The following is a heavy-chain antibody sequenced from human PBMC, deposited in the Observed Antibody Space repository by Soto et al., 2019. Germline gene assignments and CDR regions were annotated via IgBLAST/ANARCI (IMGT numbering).Heavy chain of an antibody. V-gene: IGHV3-23*01. CDR3: AKADYDILTGYYWGRGAFDI. J-gene: IGHJ3*02. CDR1: GFTFSSYA. CDR2: ISGSGGST. Sequence: GGSLRLSCAASGFTFSSYAMSWVRQAPGKGLEWVSAISGSGGSTYYADSVKGRFTISRDNSKNTLYLQMNSLRAEDTAVYYCAKADYDILTGYYWGRGAFDIWGQGTMVTVSS. D-gene: IGHD3-9*01.